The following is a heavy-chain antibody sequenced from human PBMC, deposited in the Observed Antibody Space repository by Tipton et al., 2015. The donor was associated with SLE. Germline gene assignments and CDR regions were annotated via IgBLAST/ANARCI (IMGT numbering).Heavy chain of an antibody. V-gene: IGHV4-34*01. CDR1: GGSFSGYY. J-gene: IGHJ1*01. CDR3: AGVGSGWYRYFQH. Sequence: TLSLTCAVYGGSFSGYYWSWIRQPPGKGLEWIGEINHSGSTNYNPSLKSRVTISVDTSKNQFSLKLSSVTAADTAVYYYAGVGSGWYRYFQHWGQGTLVTVSS. D-gene: IGHD6-19*01. CDR2: INHSGST.